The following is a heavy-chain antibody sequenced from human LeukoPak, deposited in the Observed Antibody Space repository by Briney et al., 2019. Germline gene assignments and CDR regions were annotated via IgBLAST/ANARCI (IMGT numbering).Heavy chain of an antibody. J-gene: IGHJ4*02. V-gene: IGHV3-23*01. CDR2: ISAGGGST. CDR1: GLTFSDYS. D-gene: IGHD6-13*01. CDR3: AKDAAGPEY. Sequence: GSLRLSCVASGLTFSDYSMTWVRQPPGKGLFWVSGISAGGGSTYYADSVKGRFTISRDNSRNTLYLQMNSLRAEDTAVYYCAKDAAGPEYWGQGTLVTVSS.